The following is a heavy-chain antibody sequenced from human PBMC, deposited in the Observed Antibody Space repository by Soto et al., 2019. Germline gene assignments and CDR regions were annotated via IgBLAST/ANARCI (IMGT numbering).Heavy chain of an antibody. D-gene: IGHD3-10*01. V-gene: IGHV4-59*01. CDR1: GTSIRGYY. CDR2: IYYSGTT. CDR3: AREVSSFGSNHFDS. J-gene: IGHJ4*02. Sequence: SETLSLTCSVSGTSIRGYYWTWIRQPPGKGLEWIGYIYYSGTTKYNPSLKSRVTISVDTSKNQFSLRLNSVTAADTAVYYCAREVSSFGSNHFDSWGQGALVTVYS.